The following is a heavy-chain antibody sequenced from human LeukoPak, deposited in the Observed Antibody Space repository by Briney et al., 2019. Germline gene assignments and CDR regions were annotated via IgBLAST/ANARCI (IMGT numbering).Heavy chain of an antibody. Sequence: PGGFLRLSCAASGFTFSSYSMNWVRQAPGKGLEWVSSISSSSSYIYYADSVKGRFTISRDNAKNTLYLQMNSLRAEDTAVYYCARGPRYCSSTSCYAIYYWGQGTLVTVSS. CDR3: ARGPRYCSSTSCYAIYY. CDR2: ISSSSSYI. V-gene: IGHV3-21*01. D-gene: IGHD2-2*01. CDR1: GFTFSSYS. J-gene: IGHJ4*02.